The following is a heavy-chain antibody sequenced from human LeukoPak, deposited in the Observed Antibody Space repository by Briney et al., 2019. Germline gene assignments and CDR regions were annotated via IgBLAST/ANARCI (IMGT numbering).Heavy chain of an antibody. CDR1: GGSFSGYY. CDR3: ARVAKGYRAPIDY. D-gene: IGHD5-18*01. J-gene: IGHJ4*02. CDR2: INHSGST. V-gene: IGHV4-34*01. Sequence: SETLSLTCAVYGGSFSGYYWSWIRQPPGKGLEWIGEINHSGSTNYNPSLKSRVTISVDTSKNQFSLKLSSVTAADTAVYYCARVAKGYRAPIDYWGQGTLVTVSS.